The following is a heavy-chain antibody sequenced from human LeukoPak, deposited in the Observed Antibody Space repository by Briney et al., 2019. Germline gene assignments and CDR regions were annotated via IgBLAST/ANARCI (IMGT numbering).Heavy chain of an antibody. Sequence: SETLSLTCAVSGYSITSSSWWGWIRQPPGKGLEWIGYIYYSGSTNYNPSLKSRVTISVDTSKNQFSLKLSSVTAADTAVYYCARDGDYDYVWGSYRAFDYWGQGTLVTASS. V-gene: IGHV4-28*03. CDR1: GYSITSSSW. D-gene: IGHD3-16*02. CDR2: IYYSGST. J-gene: IGHJ4*02. CDR3: ARDGDYDYVWGSYRAFDY.